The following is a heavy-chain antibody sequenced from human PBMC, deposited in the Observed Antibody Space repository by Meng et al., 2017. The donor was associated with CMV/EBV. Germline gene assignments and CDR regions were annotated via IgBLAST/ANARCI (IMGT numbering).Heavy chain of an antibody. CDR2: INPNSGGT. V-gene: IGHV1-2*02. J-gene: IGHJ4*02. D-gene: IGHD2-8*01. CDR3: ARAGVPG. Sequence: ASVKVSCKASGYTFTGYYMHWVRQVPGQGLEWMGCINPNSGGTRYAQKFQGRVTMTRDMSINTGYMELSSLRLDDTAIYYCARAGVPGWGQGTLVTVSS. CDR1: GYTFTGYY.